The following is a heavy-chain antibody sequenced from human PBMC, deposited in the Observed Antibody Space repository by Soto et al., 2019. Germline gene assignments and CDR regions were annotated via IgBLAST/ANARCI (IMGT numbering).Heavy chain of an antibody. D-gene: IGHD2-8*02. CDR3: ARVGTGQSVGS. Sequence: QVQLVQSGAEVKKPGSSVKVSCKASGDNFSSYTISWVRQGPGQGLEWMGRIVPIIDITNYAQKFQGRVTITADKSTRTVSVELSSLRSADTAVYYCARVGTGQSVGSWGQGSLVTVSS. V-gene: IGHV1-69*02. CDR2: IVPIIDIT. J-gene: IGHJ4*02. CDR1: GDNFSSYT.